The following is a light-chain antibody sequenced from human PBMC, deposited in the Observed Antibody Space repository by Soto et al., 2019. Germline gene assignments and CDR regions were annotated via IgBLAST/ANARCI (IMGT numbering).Light chain of an antibody. CDR3: QQYNNWPLT. Sequence: EIVMKQSPATLSVSTGERATLSCRASQTIRNYLAWFQQKPGQAPSLLIYGASTRATGIPARFSGSGSGTEFTLTISSLQSDDVALYYCQQYNNWPLTFGGGTKVEI. V-gene: IGKV3-15*01. CDR2: GAS. CDR1: QTIRNY. J-gene: IGKJ4*01.